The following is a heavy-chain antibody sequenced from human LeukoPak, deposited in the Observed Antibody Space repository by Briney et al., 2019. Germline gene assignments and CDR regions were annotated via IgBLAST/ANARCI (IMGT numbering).Heavy chain of an antibody. J-gene: IGHJ4*02. V-gene: IGHV5-51*01. CDR2: IYPGDSDI. CDR1: GYSFPSYW. CDR3: ARHFVRVYDPFDY. Sequence: GESLKISCKGSGYSFPSYWIGWVRQMPGKGLEWMGNIYPGDSDIRYSPSFQGQVTLSADKSIRTAYLQWSSLKASDTAMYYCARHFVRVYDPFDYWGQGTLVTVSS. D-gene: IGHD2-8*01.